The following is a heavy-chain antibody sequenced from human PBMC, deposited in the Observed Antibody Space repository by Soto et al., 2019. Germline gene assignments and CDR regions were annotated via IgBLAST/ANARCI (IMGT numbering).Heavy chain of an antibody. J-gene: IGHJ5*02. D-gene: IGHD1-20*01. V-gene: IGHV1-2*02. CDR3: ARVQYNWNAGFDP. Sequence: ASVKVSCKASGYSFTANSMHWVRQAPGQGLEWMGWINAYNGGTNYARKFQGRVTMTRDTSTSTAYMEVRRLKSDDTAVYYCARVQYNWNAGFDPWGEGTLVTVSS. CDR2: INAYNGGT. CDR1: GYSFTANS.